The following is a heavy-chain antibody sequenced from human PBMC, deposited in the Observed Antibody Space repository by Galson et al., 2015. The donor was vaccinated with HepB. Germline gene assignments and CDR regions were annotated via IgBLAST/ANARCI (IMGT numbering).Heavy chain of an antibody. D-gene: IGHD3-22*01. J-gene: IGHJ3*02. V-gene: IGHV1-24*01. CDR3: ATVLADYYDSSGLWGAFDI. CDR2: FDPEDGET. CDR1: GYTLTELS. Sequence: SVKVSCKVSGYTLTELSMHWVRQAPGKGLEWMGGFDPEDGETIYAQKFQGRVTMTEDTSTDTAYMELSSLRSEDTAVYYCATVLADYYDSSGLWGAFDIWGQGTMVTVAS.